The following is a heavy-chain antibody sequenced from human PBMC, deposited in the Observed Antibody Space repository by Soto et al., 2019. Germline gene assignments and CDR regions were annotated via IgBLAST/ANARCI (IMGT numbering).Heavy chain of an antibody. D-gene: IGHD3-10*01. V-gene: IGHV3-7*02. J-gene: IGHJ6*01. CDR3: ANTVV. CDR2: IKEDGSEQ. CDR1: GFSISHYW. Sequence: EEQVVESGGGLVQPGGSLRLSCAASGFSISHYWMRWVRQAPGKGLEWVANIKEDGSEQNYVDSLKGRFTISRDNAKNSRYLQMNSLRADDTAVYYCANTVVRGLGTTVTVSS.